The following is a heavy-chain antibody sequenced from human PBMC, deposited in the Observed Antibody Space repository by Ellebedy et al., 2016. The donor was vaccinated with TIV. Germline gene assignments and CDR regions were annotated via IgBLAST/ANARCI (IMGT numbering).Heavy chain of an antibody. D-gene: IGHD6-25*01. CDR3: ATSAAMDAFDI. J-gene: IGHJ3*02. CDR2: LYYSGST. CDR1: GGSVSRSGYY. V-gene: IGHV4-39*02. Sequence: SETLSLTXSVSGGSVSRSGYYCTWIRQPHGKGLEWIGWLYYSGSTWYNPSLKSRVTISVDTSKNHFSLRLRSVTAADTAVYHCATSAAMDAFDIWGQGTMVTVSS.